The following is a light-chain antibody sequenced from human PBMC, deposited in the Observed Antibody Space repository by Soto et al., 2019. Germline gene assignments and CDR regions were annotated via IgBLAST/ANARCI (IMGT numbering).Light chain of an antibody. CDR1: SRDIDAYNL. Sequence: QSVLTQPASVSGSPGQSITISCSGTSRDIDAYNLVSWYQQPPCKAPTLLSYEVRNRPSGISYRFSGSKSGTGASLTISGRLPEDEGDYYCSAYTSRSSVVFGGGTKLTVL. J-gene: IGLJ2*01. CDR2: EVR. V-gene: IGLV2-14*01. CDR3: SAYTSRSSVV.